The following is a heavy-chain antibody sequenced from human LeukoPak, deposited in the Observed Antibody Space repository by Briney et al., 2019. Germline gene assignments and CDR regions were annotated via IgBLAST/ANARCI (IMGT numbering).Heavy chain of an antibody. CDR3: ARGGPASQYNWFDP. CDR2: ISSSSSYI. J-gene: IGHJ5*02. D-gene: IGHD2-15*01. Sequence: PGGSLRLSCAASGFTFSSYSMNWVRQAPGKGLEWVSSISSSSSYIYYADSVKGRFTISRDNAKNSLSLQMNSLRAEDTAVYYCARGGPASQYNWFDPWGQGTLVTVSS. V-gene: IGHV3-21*01. CDR1: GFTFSSYS.